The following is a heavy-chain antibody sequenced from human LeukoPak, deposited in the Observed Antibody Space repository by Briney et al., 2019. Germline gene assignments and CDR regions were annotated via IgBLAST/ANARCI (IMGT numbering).Heavy chain of an antibody. D-gene: IGHD5-12*01. CDR3: AKGDVVTAIFPLDY. CDR1: GFTFSSYA. CDR2: ISGSGGTT. J-gene: IGHJ4*02. Sequence: PGGSLTLSCAASGFTFSSYAMSWVRQAPGKGLEWVSGISGSGGTTYYADSVQGRFTISRDNSKKTLFLQMSSLRAEDTAVYYCAKGDVVTAIFPLDYWGQGTLVIVSS. V-gene: IGHV3-23*01.